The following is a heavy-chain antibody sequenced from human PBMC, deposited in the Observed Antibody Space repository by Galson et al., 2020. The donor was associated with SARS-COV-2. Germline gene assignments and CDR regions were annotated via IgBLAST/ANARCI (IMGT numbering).Heavy chain of an antibody. J-gene: IGHJ4*02. CDR1: GYTFTNYY. CDR2: INPSGGGT. D-gene: IGHD4-4*01. V-gene: IGHV1-46*01. Sequence: ASVKVSCKASGYTFTNYYIHWVRQAPGQGLEWMGIINPSGGGTTYEQKFQGRVTMTRDTSTSTVYMALSSLGYEDTAVYYCARDSQGGNDYNYLLFWGQGTLVTVSS. CDR3: ARDSQGGNDYNYLLF.